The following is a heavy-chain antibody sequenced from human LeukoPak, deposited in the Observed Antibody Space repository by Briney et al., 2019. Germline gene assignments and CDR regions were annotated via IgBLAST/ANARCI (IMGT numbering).Heavy chain of an antibody. CDR1: GGSFSGYY. D-gene: IGHD3-3*01. CDR3: AGGRLFDFWSGYFSGMDV. CDR2: INHSGST. Sequence: SETLSLTCAVYGGSFSGYYWRWIRQPPGKGLEWIGEINHSGSTNYNPSLKSRVTISVDTSKNQFSLKLSSVTAADTAVYYCAGGRLFDFWSGYFSGMDVWGQGTTVTVSS. V-gene: IGHV4-34*01. J-gene: IGHJ6*02.